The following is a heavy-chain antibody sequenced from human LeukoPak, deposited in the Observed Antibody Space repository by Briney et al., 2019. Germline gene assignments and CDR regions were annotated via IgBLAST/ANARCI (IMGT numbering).Heavy chain of an antibody. Sequence: PSETLSLTCTVSGGSISSSSYYWGWIRQPPGKGLEWIGSIYYSGSTYYNPSLKSRVTISVDTSKNQFSLKLSSVTAADTAVYYCARDSLIYVFFDYWGQGTLVTVSS. D-gene: IGHD3-16*01. CDR2: IYYSGST. CDR3: ARDSLIYVFFDY. J-gene: IGHJ4*02. V-gene: IGHV4-39*07. CDR1: GGSISSSSYY.